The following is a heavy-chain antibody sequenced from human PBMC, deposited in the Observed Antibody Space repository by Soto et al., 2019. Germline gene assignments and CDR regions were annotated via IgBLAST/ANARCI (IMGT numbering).Heavy chain of an antibody. CDR1: GDTISTGGYT. V-gene: IGHV4-30-2*01. Sequence: PSETLSLTCDVSGDTISTGGYTWAWIRQPPGKALGWIGHTYHSGNPYYNPSLKSRVTISVDTSKNQFSLKLSSVTAADTAVYYCAREYYYDSSGFDYWGQGTLVTVSS. D-gene: IGHD3-22*01. CDR2: TYHSGNP. CDR3: AREYYYDSSGFDY. J-gene: IGHJ4*02.